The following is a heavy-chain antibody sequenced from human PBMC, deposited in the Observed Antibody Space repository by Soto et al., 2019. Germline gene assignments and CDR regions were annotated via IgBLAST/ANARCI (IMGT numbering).Heavy chain of an antibody. Sequence: PGGSLRLSCAASGFTFRNYPMTWVRQAPGKGLDWVSTISGSGVDTYYPDSVKGRFTISRDNSKNTLYLQMNSLRAEDTAVYYCAKDRHYYYDSSGYYYSNWFDPWGQGTLVTVSS. CDR1: GFTFRNYP. D-gene: IGHD3-22*01. CDR3: AKDRHYYYDSSGYYYSNWFDP. V-gene: IGHV3-23*01. J-gene: IGHJ5*02. CDR2: ISGSGVDT.